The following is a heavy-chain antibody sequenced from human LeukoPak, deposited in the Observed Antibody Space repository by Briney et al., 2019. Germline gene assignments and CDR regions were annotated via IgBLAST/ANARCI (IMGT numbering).Heavy chain of an antibody. V-gene: IGHV3-11*03. J-gene: IGHJ4*02. D-gene: IGHD1-26*01. Sequence: GGSLRLSCAASGFIFSDYYMSWIRQAPGKGLEWVSYISSRTSDTYYADSVKGRFTISRDNSKSTLYLQMASLRAEDTALYYCAKRRIVGTTSGYYFDYWGQGTLVTVSS. CDR1: GFIFSDYY. CDR3: AKRRIVGTTSGYYFDY. CDR2: ISSRTSDT.